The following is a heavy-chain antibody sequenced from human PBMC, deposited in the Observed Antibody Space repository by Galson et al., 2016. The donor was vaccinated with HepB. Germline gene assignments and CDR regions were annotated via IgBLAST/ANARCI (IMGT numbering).Heavy chain of an antibody. CDR2: ISRDSNAI. J-gene: IGHJ4*02. Sequence: SLKLSCAASGFTFSGHSLHWVRQAPGKGLEWISIISRDSNAISYADSVKGRFTITRDNAKKSLYLQMNSLRAEDTAVYFCARDRVDRVGDGGIDFDYWGQGILVTVSS. D-gene: IGHD4-23*01. CDR1: GFTFSGHS. CDR3: ARDRVDRVGDGGIDFDY. V-gene: IGHV3-48*01.